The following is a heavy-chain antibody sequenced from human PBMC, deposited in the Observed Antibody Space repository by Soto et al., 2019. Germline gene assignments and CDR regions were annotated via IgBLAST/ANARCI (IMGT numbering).Heavy chain of an antibody. CDR2: INPSGGGT. CDR1: GYILTSYY. CDR3: ARPRDYYYGMDV. V-gene: IGHV1-46*01. Sequence: QVQLAQSGAEVREPGASVNISCKASGYILTSYYMHWVRQAPGQGLEWMGIINPSGGGTTYAQKSQGRVTLTRDTSTSTVYMELSSLRSEDTAVYYCARPRDYYYGMDVWGQGTTVTVSS. J-gene: IGHJ6*02.